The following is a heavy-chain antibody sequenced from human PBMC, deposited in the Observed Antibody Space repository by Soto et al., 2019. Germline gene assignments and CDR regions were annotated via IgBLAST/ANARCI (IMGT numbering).Heavy chain of an antibody. J-gene: IGHJ4*02. D-gene: IGHD6-25*01. Sequence: QVQLQESGPGLVKPSETLSLTCTVSSDSIAGENWWSWVRQPPGMGLEWIGEIFHTGGTNYNPSLKGRVTMEVDKSKNQFSLNLISATAADTAVYDCARVFSSGSGWMYYFDFWGQGTLVSVSS. CDR3: ARVFSSGSGWMYYFDF. CDR2: IFHTGGT. V-gene: IGHV4-4*02. CDR1: SDSIAGENW.